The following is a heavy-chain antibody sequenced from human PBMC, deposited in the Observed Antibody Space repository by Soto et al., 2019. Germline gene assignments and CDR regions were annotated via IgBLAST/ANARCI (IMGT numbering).Heavy chain of an antibody. Sequence: EVQVAESGGGLVQPGRSLRLSCAASGFTFHNFAIHWVRQTPGKGLEWVSGIAWDGGSRGYAGSVKGRFTISRDNARNSLYLQMRSLRAEDTAMYYCSKEGAVSMGYFDLWGQGTLVIVSS. J-gene: IGHJ4*02. CDR3: SKEGAVSMGYFDL. V-gene: IGHV3-9*01. CDR2: IAWDGGSR. D-gene: IGHD6-19*01. CDR1: GFTFHNFA.